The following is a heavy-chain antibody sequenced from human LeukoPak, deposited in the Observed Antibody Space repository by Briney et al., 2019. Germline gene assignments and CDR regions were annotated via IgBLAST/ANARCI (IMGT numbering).Heavy chain of an antibody. CDR2: INPNSGGT. V-gene: IGHV1-2*02. D-gene: IGHD4-17*01. Sequence: GASVKVSCKASGYTFTGYYMHWVRQAPGQGLEWMGWINPNSGGTNYAQKFQGRVTMTRDTSISTAYMQLSRLRSDDTAVYYCAGDLGDYGDYLYYYGMDVWRQGTTVTVSS. CDR3: AGDLGDYGDYLYYYGMDV. CDR1: GYTFTGYY. J-gene: IGHJ6*02.